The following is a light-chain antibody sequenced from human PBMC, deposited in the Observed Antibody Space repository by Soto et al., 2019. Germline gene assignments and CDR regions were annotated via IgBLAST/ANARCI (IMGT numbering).Light chain of an antibody. CDR2: KAS. CDR1: QSVSSL. CDR3: QQYDSVLGA. J-gene: IGKJ1*01. V-gene: IGKV1-5*03. Sequence: DMQMTQSPSTLSASVGDRVTITCRASQSVSSLLAWYQQKPGEAPKLLIYKASSLETGVPSRFSGSGSGTEFTLTISSLQPDDFATYYCQQYDSVLGAFGPGTKVDI.